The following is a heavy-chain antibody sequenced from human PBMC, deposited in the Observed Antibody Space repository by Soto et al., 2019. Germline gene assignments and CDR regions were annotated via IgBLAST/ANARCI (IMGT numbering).Heavy chain of an antibody. D-gene: IGHD6-19*01. Sequence: ASVKASCKASGDTFTSYGISWVRQAPGPGLEWMGWISAYNGNTNYAQKLQGRVTMTPDTSTSTAYMELRSLRSDDTAVYYCARDSKAVARRYYYYGMDVWGQGTTVTVSS. J-gene: IGHJ6*02. V-gene: IGHV1-18*01. CDR3: ARDSKAVARRYYYYGMDV. CDR2: ISAYNGNT. CDR1: GDTFTSYG.